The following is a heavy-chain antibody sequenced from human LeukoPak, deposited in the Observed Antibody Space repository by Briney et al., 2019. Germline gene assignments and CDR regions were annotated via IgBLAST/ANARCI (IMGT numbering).Heavy chain of an antibody. CDR2: IKSKTHGGTT. J-gene: IGHJ4*02. V-gene: IGHV3-15*01. CDR1: GFSFKNVW. Sequence: PGGSLRLSCAASGFSFKNVWMSWVRQAPGKGLEWVGRIKSKTHGGTTDYAAAVKGRFTISRDDSKSTLHLQMNSLKTEDTALYYCTTWNYDILTGYSIWGQGTLVTVSS. CDR3: TTWNYDILTGYSI. D-gene: IGHD3-9*01.